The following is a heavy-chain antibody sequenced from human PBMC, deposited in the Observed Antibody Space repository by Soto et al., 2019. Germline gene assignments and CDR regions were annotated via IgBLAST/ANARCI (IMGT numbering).Heavy chain of an antibody. CDR1: GYSFTSYW. D-gene: IGHD6-13*01. V-gene: IGHV5-51*01. CDR3: ARTAAAGKNYYGVDV. J-gene: IGHJ6*02. Sequence: PGESLKISCKGSGYSFTSYWISWVRQMPGKGLEWMGIIYPGDSDTRYSPSFQGQVTISADKSISTAYLQWSSLKASDTAMYYCARTAAAGKNYYGVDVWGQGTTATVSS. CDR2: IYPGDSDT.